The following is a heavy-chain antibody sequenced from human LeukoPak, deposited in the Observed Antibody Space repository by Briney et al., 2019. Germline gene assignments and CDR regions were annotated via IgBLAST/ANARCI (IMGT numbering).Heavy chain of an antibody. D-gene: IGHD1-26*01. CDR3: ARVSGTYYPVDY. CDR2: INQDGSEA. V-gene: IGHV3-7*01. CDR1: GFGFRYHW. Sequence: PGGSLRLSCAATGFGFRYHWMSWVRPVAGKGLEWVANINQDGSEADYVASVKGRFTISRDNAKSYLSLQMTSLRAEDTAVYYCARVSGTYYPVDYCGQGTVVTVSS. J-gene: IGHJ4*02.